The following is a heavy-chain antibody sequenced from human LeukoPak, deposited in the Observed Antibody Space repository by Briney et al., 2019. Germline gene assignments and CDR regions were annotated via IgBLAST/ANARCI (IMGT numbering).Heavy chain of an antibody. D-gene: IGHD3-22*01. CDR3: AKTGDYDSSGYSTTPYFDY. CDR2: ISGSGGST. V-gene: IGHV3-23*01. CDR1: GFTFSDFW. J-gene: IGHJ4*02. Sequence: PGGSLRLSCAVSGFTFSDFWMSWVRQAPGKGLEWVSAISGSGGSTYYADSVKGRFTISRDNSKNTLYLQMNSLSAEDTAVYYCAKTGDYDSSGYSTTPYFDYGGQGTLVTVSA.